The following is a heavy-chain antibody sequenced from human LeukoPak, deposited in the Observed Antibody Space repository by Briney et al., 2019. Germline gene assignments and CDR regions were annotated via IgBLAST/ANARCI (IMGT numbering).Heavy chain of an antibody. V-gene: IGHV1-2*02. D-gene: IGHD3-22*01. CDR1: GYTFTGYY. CDR3: ARGFPYYYDSSGYYWAQYNWFDP. Sequence: ASVKVSCKASGYTFTGYYMHWVRQAPGQGLEWMGWINPNSGGTNYAQKFQGRVTMTRDTSISTAYMELSRLRSDDTAVYYCARGFPYYYDSSGYYWAQYNWFDPWGQGTLVTVSS. CDR2: INPNSGGT. J-gene: IGHJ5*02.